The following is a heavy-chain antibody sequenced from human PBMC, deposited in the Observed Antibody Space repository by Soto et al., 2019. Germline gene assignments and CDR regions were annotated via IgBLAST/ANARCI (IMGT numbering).Heavy chain of an antibody. CDR2: IWYDGSNK. V-gene: IGHV3-33*01. J-gene: IGHJ3*02. D-gene: IGHD6-19*01. Sequence: QVQLVESGGGVVKPGRSLRLSCAASGFTFSSYGMHWVRQAPGKGLEWVAVIWYDGSNKYYADSVKGRFTISRDNSKNSQYIQMNSLGARNTGVFYCARGSYSGGWLPGGAFDIWGQGTMVTDSS. CDR1: GFTFSSYG. CDR3: ARGSYSGGWLPGGAFDI.